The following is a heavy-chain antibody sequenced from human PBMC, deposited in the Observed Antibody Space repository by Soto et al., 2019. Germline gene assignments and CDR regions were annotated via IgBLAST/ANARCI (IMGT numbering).Heavy chain of an antibody. Sequence: PGGSLRISCASSDFTFSIYAMTWVRQAPGKGLELVSVISGSGDSTYYVDSVRGRFTIPRDNSKNTLFLQMNSLRAEDTAVYYCAKDPELSNSWSNWFDPWGQGTLVTVSS. J-gene: IGHJ5*02. V-gene: IGHV3-23*01. CDR2: ISGSGDST. CDR1: DFTFSIYA. CDR3: AKDPELSNSWSNWFDP. D-gene: IGHD2-2*01.